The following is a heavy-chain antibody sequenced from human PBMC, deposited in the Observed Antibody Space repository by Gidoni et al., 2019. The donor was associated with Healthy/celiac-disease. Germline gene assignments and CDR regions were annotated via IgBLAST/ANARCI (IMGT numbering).Heavy chain of an antibody. V-gene: IGHV3-23*01. CDR2: ISGRGGST. D-gene: IGHD3-22*01. CDR1: GFTFSSYA. Sequence: EVQLLESGGGLVQPGGSLRLSCAASGFTFSSYAMSWVRQSTGKVLEWVSAISGRGGSTYYADSVKGRFTISRDNSNNTLYLQMNSLRAEDTAVYYCAKTPPLSTMIVVVHTFDYGGQGTLVTVSS. CDR3: AKTPPLSTMIVVVHTFDY. J-gene: IGHJ4*02.